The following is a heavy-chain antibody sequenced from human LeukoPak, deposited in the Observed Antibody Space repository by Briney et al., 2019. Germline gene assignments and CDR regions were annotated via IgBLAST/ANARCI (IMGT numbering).Heavy chain of an antibody. J-gene: IGHJ4*02. V-gene: IGHV3-11*04. Sequence: PGGSLRLSCAASGFSFSDSSMSWIRQAPGRGLEWVSYITSSGSTIYYADSVKGRFTVSRDNAKNSLYLQMNSLRADDTAVYYCAKAASFWTYYFDYWGQGSLVTVSS. CDR2: ITSSGSTI. CDR1: GFSFSDSS. D-gene: IGHD3/OR15-3a*01. CDR3: AKAASFWTYYFDY.